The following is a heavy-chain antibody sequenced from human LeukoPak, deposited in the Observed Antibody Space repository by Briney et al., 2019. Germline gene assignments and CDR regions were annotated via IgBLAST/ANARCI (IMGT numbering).Heavy chain of an antibody. V-gene: IGHV5-51*01. CDR3: ARLSEELEAHFDF. J-gene: IGHJ4*02. D-gene: IGHD1-1*01. Sequence: SGESLKISCKGAGYRFNSYLIGCVRQITGQGLQWMGAIYGGDSEIRYSPSFQGQVTISADKSINTAYLQWSSLKASDTAMYYCARLSEELEAHFDFWGQGTPVTVS. CDR2: IYGGDSEI. CDR1: GYRFNSYL.